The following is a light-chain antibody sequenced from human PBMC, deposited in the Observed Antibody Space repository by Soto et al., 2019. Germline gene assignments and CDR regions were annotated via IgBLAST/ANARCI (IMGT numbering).Light chain of an antibody. V-gene: IGLV3-21*04. CDR2: SDN. J-gene: IGLJ2*01. Sequence: SYELTQSPSVSVAPGKTARITCGGNNIGTKSVHWYQQKPGQAPVLVIYSDNDRPSGIPARFSGSNSGHTATLTISRVEAGDEADYYRQLWDNTGDRVLFGGGTKLTVL. CDR3: QLWDNTGDRVL. CDR1: NIGTKS.